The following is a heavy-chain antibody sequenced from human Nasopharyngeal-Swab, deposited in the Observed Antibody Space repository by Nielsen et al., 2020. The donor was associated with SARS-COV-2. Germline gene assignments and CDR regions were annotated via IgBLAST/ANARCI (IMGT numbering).Heavy chain of an antibody. CDR1: GGSFSGYY. CDR3: ARGGVLRFLGWFSPDGFDI. Sequence: SETLSLTCGVYGGSFSGYYWNWIRQPPGKGLEWIGEINHSGSANYNPSLKSRVTISVDTSKNQFSLKLSSVTAADTAVYYCARGGVLRFLGWFSPDGFDIWGQGTMVTVSS. V-gene: IGHV4-34*01. CDR2: INHSGSA. D-gene: IGHD3-3*01. J-gene: IGHJ3*02.